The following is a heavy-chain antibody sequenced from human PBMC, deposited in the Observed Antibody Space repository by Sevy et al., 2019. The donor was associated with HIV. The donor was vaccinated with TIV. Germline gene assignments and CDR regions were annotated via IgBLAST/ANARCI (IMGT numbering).Heavy chain of an antibody. J-gene: IGHJ6*02. D-gene: IGHD2-2*01. CDR3: AKALRTGTRSHRVLDSRYYYYYGMDV. V-gene: IGHV3-43*01. Sequence: GGSLRLSCAASGFTFDDYTMHWVRQAPGKGLEWVSLISWDGGSTYYADSVKGRFTISRDNSKNSLYLQMNSLRTEDTALYYCAKALRTGTRSHRVLDSRYYYYYGMDVWGQGTTVTVSS. CDR2: ISWDGGST. CDR1: GFTFDDYT.